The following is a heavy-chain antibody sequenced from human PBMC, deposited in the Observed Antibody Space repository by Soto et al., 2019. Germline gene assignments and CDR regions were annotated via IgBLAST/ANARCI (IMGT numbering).Heavy chain of an antibody. J-gene: IGHJ4*02. CDR1: GFTFSSYG. CDR2: IWYDGSNK. CDR3: ARKGPRPYCSGGSCYFDY. D-gene: IGHD2-15*01. Sequence: QVQLVESGGGVVQPGRSLRLSCAASGFTFSSYGMHWVRQAPGKGLEWVAVIWYDGSNKYYADSVKGRFTISRDNSKNPLYLQMNSLRAEDTDVYYCARKGPRPYCSGGSCYFDYWGQGTLVTVSS. V-gene: IGHV3-33*01.